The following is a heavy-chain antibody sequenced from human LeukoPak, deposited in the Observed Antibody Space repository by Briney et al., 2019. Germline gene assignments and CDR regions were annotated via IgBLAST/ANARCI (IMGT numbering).Heavy chain of an antibody. V-gene: IGHV3-21*01. D-gene: IGHD3-22*01. CDR3: ARREGFYDSDGYFEGDGFDI. CDR1: GFTFIIYE. J-gene: IGHJ3*02. CDR2: XXXXXXYT. Sequence: GRSLRLSHAASGFTFIIYEMXXXSHAPGKGXXXXXSXXXXXXYTYYADSVKGRFTISRDNAKNSLYLQMNSLRAEDTAVYYCARREGFYDSDGYFEGDGFDIWGQGTMVTVSS.